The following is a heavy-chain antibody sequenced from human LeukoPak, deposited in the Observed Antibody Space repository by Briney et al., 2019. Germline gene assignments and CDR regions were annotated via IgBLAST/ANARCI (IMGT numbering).Heavy chain of an antibody. D-gene: IGHD5-18*01. Sequence: GGSLRLSCAASGFTFSSYAMSWVRQAPGKGLEWVSSISSSSSYIYYADSVKGRFTISRDNAKNSLYLQMNSLRAEDTAVYYCARERYSPSQYYFDYWGQGTLVTVSS. CDR2: ISSSSSYI. CDR1: GFTFSSYA. V-gene: IGHV3-21*01. J-gene: IGHJ4*02. CDR3: ARERYSPSQYYFDY.